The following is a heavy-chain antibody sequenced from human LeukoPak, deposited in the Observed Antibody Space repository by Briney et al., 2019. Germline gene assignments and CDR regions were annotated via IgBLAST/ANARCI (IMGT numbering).Heavy chain of an antibody. Sequence: GGSLRLSCAASGFTFSSYAMSWVRQAPGKGLEWVSAISCSGGSTYYADSVKGRFTISRDNSKNTLYLQMNSLRAEDTAVYYCAHHSGYDFGTGFDYWGQGTLVTVSS. CDR1: GFTFSSYA. J-gene: IGHJ4*02. D-gene: IGHD5-12*01. V-gene: IGHV3-23*01. CDR3: AHHSGYDFGTGFDY. CDR2: ISCSGGST.